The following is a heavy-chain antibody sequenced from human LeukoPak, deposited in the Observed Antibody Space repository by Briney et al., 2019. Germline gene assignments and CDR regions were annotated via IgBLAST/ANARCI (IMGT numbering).Heavy chain of an antibody. V-gene: IGHV4-34*01. Sequence: SETLSLTCTVSGGSISGYYWSWIRQPPGKGLEWIGEINHSGSTNYNPSLKSRVTISVDTSKNQFSLKLSSVTAADTAVYYCARGTPRLYSNSPFDYWGQGTLVTVSS. D-gene: IGHD4-11*01. CDR3: ARGTPRLYSNSPFDY. CDR2: INHSGST. J-gene: IGHJ4*02. CDR1: GGSISGYY.